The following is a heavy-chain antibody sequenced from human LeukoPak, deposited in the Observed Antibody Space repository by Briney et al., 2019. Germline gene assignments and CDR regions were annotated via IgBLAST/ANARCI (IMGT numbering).Heavy chain of an antibody. CDR2: IYYSGST. V-gene: IGHV4-31*03. CDR1: GGSISSGGYY. J-gene: IGHJ4*02. D-gene: IGHD6-13*01. CDR3: ARSRYSSLYTAFDY. Sequence: PSETLSLTCTVSGGSISSGGYYWSWIRQHPGKGLEWIGYIYYSGSTYYNPSLKSRVTISVDTSKNQFSLKLSSVTAADTAVYYCARSRYSSLYTAFDYWGQGTLVTVSS.